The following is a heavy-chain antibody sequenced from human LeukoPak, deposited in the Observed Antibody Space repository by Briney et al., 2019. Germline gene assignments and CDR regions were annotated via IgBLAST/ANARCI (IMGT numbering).Heavy chain of an antibody. CDR2: IIPIFGTA. J-gene: IGHJ4*02. Sequence: ASVKVSCKASGGTFNNYTISWVRQAPGQGLEWMGGIIPIFGTANYAQKFQGRVTITADESTSTAYMELSSLRSEDTAVYYCARALPYYYGSGSYGGLVFDYWGQGTLVTVSS. D-gene: IGHD3-10*01. V-gene: IGHV1-69*13. CDR3: ARALPYYYGSGSYGGLVFDY. CDR1: GGTFNNYT.